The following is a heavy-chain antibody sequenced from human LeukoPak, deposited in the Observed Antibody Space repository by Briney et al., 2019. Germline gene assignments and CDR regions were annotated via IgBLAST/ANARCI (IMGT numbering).Heavy chain of an antibody. D-gene: IGHD5-12*01. Sequence: GGSLRLSCAASGFTFSSYGMHWVRQAPGKGLEWVAVISYDGSNKYYAGSVKGRFTISRDNSKNTLYLQMNSLRAEDTAVYYCAKEVLDVDIVAFDYWGQGTLVTVSS. CDR3: AKEVLDVDIVAFDY. J-gene: IGHJ4*02. CDR1: GFTFSSYG. CDR2: ISYDGSNK. V-gene: IGHV3-30*18.